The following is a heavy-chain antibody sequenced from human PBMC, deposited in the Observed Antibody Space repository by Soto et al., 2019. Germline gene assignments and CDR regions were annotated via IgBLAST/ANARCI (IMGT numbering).Heavy chain of an antibody. CDR3: ARDTAVMFDY. D-gene: IGHD5-18*01. CDR1: GFTFSSYS. V-gene: IGHV3-21*04. CDR2: ISSSSSYI. Sequence: PGGSLRLSCAASGFTFSSYSMNWVRQAPGKGLEWVSSISSSSSYIYYADSVKGRFTISRSNAKNSLDLEMNSLRGGGHAVYYLARDTAVMFDYWGQGTLVTVSS. J-gene: IGHJ4*02.